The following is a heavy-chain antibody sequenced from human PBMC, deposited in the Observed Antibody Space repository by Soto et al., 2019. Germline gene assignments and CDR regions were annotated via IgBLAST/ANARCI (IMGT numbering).Heavy chain of an antibody. CDR3: AKEQQLAPPKYYYYGMDV. CDR2: ISGSGGST. Sequence: GGSLRLSCAASGFTFSSYAMSWVRQAPGKGLEWVSAISGSGGSTYYADSVKGRFTISRDNSKNTLYLQMNSLRAEDTAVYYCAKEQQLAPPKYYYYGMDVWGQGTTVTVSS. D-gene: IGHD6-13*01. CDR1: GFTFSSYA. J-gene: IGHJ6*02. V-gene: IGHV3-23*01.